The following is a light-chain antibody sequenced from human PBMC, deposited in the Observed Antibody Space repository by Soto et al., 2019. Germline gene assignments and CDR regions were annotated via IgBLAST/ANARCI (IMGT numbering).Light chain of an antibody. J-gene: IGLJ1*01. CDR3: QSYDSSLSGFYV. CDR1: SSNIGAGYD. Sequence: QSVLTQPPSGSGAPGQRVTISCTGSSSNIGAGYDVHWYQQLPGTAPKLLIYGNSNRPSGVPDRFSGSKSGTSASLAITGLQAEDEADYSCQSYDSSLSGFYVFGPGTKLTVL. V-gene: IGLV1-40*01. CDR2: GNS.